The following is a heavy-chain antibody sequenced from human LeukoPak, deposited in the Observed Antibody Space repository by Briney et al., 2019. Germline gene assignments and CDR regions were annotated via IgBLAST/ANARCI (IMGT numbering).Heavy chain of an antibody. CDR2: ITGSGSGA. CDR3: AKVRGDHAHLQDDFDY. Sequence: PGGSLRLSCTASGFTFSSHAMTWVRQAAGKRLQWVSSITGSGSGAYYADSVKGRVTISRDNSKNTLFLRMDSLRAEDTAMYYCAKVRGDHAHLQDDFDYWGQGTLVTVSS. V-gene: IGHV3-23*01. J-gene: IGHJ4*02. CDR1: GFTFSSHA. D-gene: IGHD2-21*02.